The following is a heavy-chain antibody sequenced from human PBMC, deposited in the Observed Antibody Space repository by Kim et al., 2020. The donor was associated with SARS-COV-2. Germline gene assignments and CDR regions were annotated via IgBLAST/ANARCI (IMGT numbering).Heavy chain of an antibody. CDR3: ARGRYYFDY. J-gene: IGHJ4*02. Sequence: SGYTSNAESLRGRFTISRDNAQKSLYLQMNSLRAEDTAIYYCARGRYYFDYWGQGTLVTVSS. D-gene: IGHD1-20*01. CDR2: SGYT. V-gene: IGHV3-11*06.